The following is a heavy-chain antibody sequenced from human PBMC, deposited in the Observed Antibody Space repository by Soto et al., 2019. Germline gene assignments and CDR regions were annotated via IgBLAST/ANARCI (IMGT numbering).Heavy chain of an antibody. CDR3: AGSDGHLFNWLDS. CDR1: GYTFTTYD. V-gene: IGHV1-8*01. Sequence: QVQLVQSGTEVKTPGASVKVSCKASGYTFTTYDMNWVRQAPGQGLEWMGWMNPTSGNTGYAQKFQGRLIMTSDTAIDLAHMELSSLRTEDSAVYFWAGSDGHLFNWLDSCGQGTLVTVS. CDR2: MNPTSGNT. J-gene: IGHJ5*01. D-gene: IGHD3-16*01.